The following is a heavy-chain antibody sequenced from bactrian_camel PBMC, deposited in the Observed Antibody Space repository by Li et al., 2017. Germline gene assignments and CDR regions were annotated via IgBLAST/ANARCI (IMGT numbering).Heavy chain of an antibody. V-gene: IGHV3S55*01. CDR1: GFSFDGQG. CDR2: LNDDGTT. Sequence: QVQLVESGGGSVQAGENLRLSCTASGFSFDGQGMGWYRGPGTECELVAHLNDDGTTDYADSVKGRFTISRDDAKNMVYLLLNSLKHEDTATYHCVQGYLYFGGYLETWGQGTQVTVS. D-gene: IGHD5*01. CDR3: VQGYLYFGGYLET. J-gene: IGHJ2*01.